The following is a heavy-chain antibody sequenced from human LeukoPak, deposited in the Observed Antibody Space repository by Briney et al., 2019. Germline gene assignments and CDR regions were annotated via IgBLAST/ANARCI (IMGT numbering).Heavy chain of an antibody. V-gene: IGHV3-7*01. CDR3: ARELARRWYPNAFDI. CDR2: IKSDGSEE. D-gene: IGHD6-13*01. J-gene: IGHJ3*02. CDR1: GFTFNRYW. Sequence: PGGSLRLSCAASGFTFNRYWMSWVRQAPGKGLEWVAQIKSDGSEEYYADSVRGRFTISRDNAKKSLYLQMNSLRAEDTAVYYCARELARRWYPNAFDIWGQGTMVTVSS.